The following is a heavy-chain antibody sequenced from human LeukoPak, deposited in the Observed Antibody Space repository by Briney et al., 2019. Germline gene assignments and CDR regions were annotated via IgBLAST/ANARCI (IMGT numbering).Heavy chain of an antibody. CDR1: GFTFSSYG. CDR2: IWYDGSNK. D-gene: IGHD3-10*01. Sequence: GGSLRLSCAASGFTFSSYGMHWVRQAPGKGLEWVAVIWYDGSNKYYADSVKGRFTISRDNSKNTLYLQMNSLRAEDTAVYYCARDLEYYLGSGSYYYYYYGTDVWGQGTTVTVSS. J-gene: IGHJ6*02. CDR3: ARDLEYYLGSGSYYYYYYGTDV. V-gene: IGHV3-33*01.